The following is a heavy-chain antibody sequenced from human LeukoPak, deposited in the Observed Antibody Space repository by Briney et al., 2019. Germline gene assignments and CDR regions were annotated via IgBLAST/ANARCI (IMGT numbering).Heavy chain of an antibody. D-gene: IGHD6-19*01. V-gene: IGHV4-39*01. Sequence: TPSETLSLTCTVSGGSISSSSYCWGWIRQPPGKGLEWIGSVYYTGSTYYNPSLKSRLTISIDTSKNQFSLKLSSVTAADTAPYYCARHQPPSTLLPGIAVTGPFDYWGQGTLVTVSS. CDR3: ARHQPPSTLLPGIAVTGPFDY. J-gene: IGHJ4*02. CDR1: GGSISSSSYC. CDR2: VYYTGST.